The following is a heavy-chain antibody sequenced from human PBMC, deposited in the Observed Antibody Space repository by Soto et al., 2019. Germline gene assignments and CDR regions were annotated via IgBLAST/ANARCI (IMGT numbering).Heavy chain of an antibody. Sequence: SETLSLTCTVSGDSISSSYWSWIRQSPGKGLEWIGYIYYIGSTNYNASLKSRVTISVDTSKNQFSLKLSSVTAADTAVYYCGRLFPYYIFLPGPKFYGFIFWGKGKLVTFSS. CDR3: GRLFPYYIFLPGPKFYGFIF. CDR2: IYYIGST. J-gene: IGHJ6*03. V-gene: IGHV4-59*01. D-gene: IGHD3-3*01. CDR1: GDSISSSY.